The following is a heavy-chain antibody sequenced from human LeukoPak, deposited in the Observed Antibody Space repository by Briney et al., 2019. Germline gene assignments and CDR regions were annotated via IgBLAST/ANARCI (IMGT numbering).Heavy chain of an antibody. V-gene: IGHV4-30-4*08. CDR1: GGSISSGDYY. CDR3: AREGEDIVVVPAAMSGWFDP. D-gene: IGHD2-2*01. Sequence: PSETLSLTCTVSGGSISSGDYYWSWIRQPPGKGLEWIGYIYYSGSTYYNPSLKSRVTISVDTSKNQFSLKLSSVTAADTAVYYCAREGEDIVVVPAAMSGWFDPWGREPWSPSPQ. J-gene: IGHJ5*02. CDR2: IYYSGST.